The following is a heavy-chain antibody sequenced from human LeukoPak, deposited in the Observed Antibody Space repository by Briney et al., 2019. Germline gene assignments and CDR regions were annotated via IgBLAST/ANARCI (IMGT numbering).Heavy chain of an antibody. CDR2: ISAYNGNT. CDR1: GYTFTSYG. Sequence: ASVKVSCKASGYTFTSYGISWVRQAPGQGLEWMGWISAYNGNTNYAQKLQGRVTMTTDTSTSTAYMELRSLRSDDTAVYYCARVLYYDSSGYYGPWFDPWGQGTLVTVSS. V-gene: IGHV1-18*01. J-gene: IGHJ5*02. CDR3: ARVLYYDSSGYYGPWFDP. D-gene: IGHD3-22*01.